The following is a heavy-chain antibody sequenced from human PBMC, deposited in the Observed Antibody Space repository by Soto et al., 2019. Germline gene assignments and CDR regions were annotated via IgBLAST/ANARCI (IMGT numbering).Heavy chain of an antibody. CDR2: ISWDSGNI. Sequence: EVQLVESGGGLVQPGRSLRLSCTASGFIFEDYAMHWVRLTPGKGLEWVSGISWDSGNIAYADSVRGRFTISRDNAKSSLFLQMNSLRDEDTALYFCAKAEISGIFGAIIYWGQGSLVTVSS. CDR1: GFIFEDYA. V-gene: IGHV3-9*01. CDR3: AKAEISGIFGAIIY. J-gene: IGHJ4*02. D-gene: IGHD3-3*01.